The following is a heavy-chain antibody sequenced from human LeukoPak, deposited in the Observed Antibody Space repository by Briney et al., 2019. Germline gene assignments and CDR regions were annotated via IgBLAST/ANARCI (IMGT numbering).Heavy chain of an antibody. CDR3: ARSSSGFDY. CDR1: GYTFTSYD. Sequence: VASVKVSCKASGYTFTSYDFNWVRQAPGQGLEWMGWINPNSGGTNYAQKFQGWVTMTRDTSISTAYMELSRLRSDDTAVYYCARSSSGFDYWGQGTLVTVSS. D-gene: IGHD3-3*01. CDR2: INPNSGGT. V-gene: IGHV1-2*04. J-gene: IGHJ4*02.